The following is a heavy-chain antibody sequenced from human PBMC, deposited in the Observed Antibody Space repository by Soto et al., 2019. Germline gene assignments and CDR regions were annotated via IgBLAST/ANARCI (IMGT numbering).Heavy chain of an antibody. D-gene: IGHD6-13*01. J-gene: IGHJ6*02. Sequence: PSETLTLTCAVYGGSFSGYYWSWIRQPPGKGLEWIGEIKHSESTNYNPSLKRRVNISVDPAKNQLSLMLISVNAADTAVYYCATHGTLGIAAAGRGSGWYYYYYGMDVWGQGTTVTVSS. V-gene: IGHV4-34*01. CDR1: GGSFSGYY. CDR3: ATHGTLGIAAAGRGSGWYYYYYGMDV. CDR2: IKHSEST.